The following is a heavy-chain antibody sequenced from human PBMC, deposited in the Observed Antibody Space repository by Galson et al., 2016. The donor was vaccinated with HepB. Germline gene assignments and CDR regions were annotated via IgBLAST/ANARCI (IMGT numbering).Heavy chain of an antibody. D-gene: IGHD3-22*01. CDR1: GFTFSRYS. Sequence: SLRLSCAASGFTFSRYSMNWVRQAPGKGLEWVSYISTSGITMHYADSVKGRFTISRDNANNSLYLQMNSLRDEDTAVYYCAKIYYYDMTGAGPSDSWGQGTLVTVSS. J-gene: IGHJ5*01. CDR3: AKIYYYDMTGAGPSDS. CDR2: ISTSGITM. V-gene: IGHV3-48*02.